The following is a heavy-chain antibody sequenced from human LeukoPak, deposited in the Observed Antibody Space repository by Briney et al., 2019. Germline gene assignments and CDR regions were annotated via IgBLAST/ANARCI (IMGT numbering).Heavy chain of an antibody. CDR3: AREAVDSSGSESDY. CDR2: IIPIFGIA. D-gene: IGHD3-22*01. Sequence: GSSVKVSCKASGGTFSSYAISWVRQAPGHGLEWMGRIIPIFGIANYAQKFQGRVTITADKSTSTAYMELSSLRSEDTAVYYCAREAVDSSGSESDYWGQGTLVTVSS. V-gene: IGHV1-69*04. J-gene: IGHJ4*02. CDR1: GGTFSSYA.